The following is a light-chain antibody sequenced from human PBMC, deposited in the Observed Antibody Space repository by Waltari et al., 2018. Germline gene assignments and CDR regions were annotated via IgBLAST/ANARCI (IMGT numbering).Light chain of an antibody. CDR1: SGLGVGAYR. CDR3: MIWHTSASGL. Sequence: QPVLTQPSSLSASLGASASLTCPLSSGLGVGAYRLYWYQQRPGSPPQYLLGYRSDSVKKQGPGVPSRFSGAKDAWANAGILLISGLQSEDEADYYCMIWHTSASGLFGGGTKLTVL. J-gene: IGLJ2*01. CDR2: YRSDSVK. V-gene: IGLV5-45*03.